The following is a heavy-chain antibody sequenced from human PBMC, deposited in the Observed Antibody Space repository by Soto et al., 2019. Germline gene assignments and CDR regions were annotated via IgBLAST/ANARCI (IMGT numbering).Heavy chain of an antibody. CDR1: GFTFSSYS. Sequence: GGSLRLSCAASGFTFSSYSMNWVRQAPGKGLEWVSSISSSSSYIYYADSVKGRFTISRDNAKNSLYLQMNSLRAEDTAVYYCARVPYSGISTYYYGMDVWGQGTTVTVSS. D-gene: IGHD1-26*01. V-gene: IGHV3-21*01. J-gene: IGHJ6*02. CDR3: ARVPYSGISTYYYGMDV. CDR2: ISSSSSYI.